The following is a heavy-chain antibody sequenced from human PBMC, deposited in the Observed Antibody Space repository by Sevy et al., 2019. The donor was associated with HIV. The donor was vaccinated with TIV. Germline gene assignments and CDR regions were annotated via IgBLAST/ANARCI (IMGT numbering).Heavy chain of an antibody. D-gene: IGHD3-22*01. V-gene: IGHV3-48*01. CDR2: ISGSSGTI. CDR1: GFSFSQYS. Sequence: GGSLRLSCAASGFSFSQYSMNWVRQAPGKGLEWLSYISGSSGTIYYAGSVKGRFTISRDNAKNSLYLQMNSLRAEDTAVYYCARESYYDSSGYFDYWGQGTLVTVSS. CDR3: ARESYYDSSGYFDY. J-gene: IGHJ4*02.